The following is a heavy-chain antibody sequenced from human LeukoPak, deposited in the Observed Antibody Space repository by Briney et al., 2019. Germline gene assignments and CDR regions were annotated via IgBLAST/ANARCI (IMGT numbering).Heavy chain of an antibody. V-gene: IGHV3-11*01. CDR2: ISNSGTTI. CDR3: ARFSPTERTFDI. CDR1: GFTFSDYY. Sequence: GGSLRLSCAASGFTFSDYYMSWIRQAPGKGLEWVSYISNSGTTIYYADSVKGRFTISRDNDKKSLYLQMNSLRVEDTAVYYCARFSPTERTFDIWGQGTTVTVSS. D-gene: IGHD4-11*01. J-gene: IGHJ3*02.